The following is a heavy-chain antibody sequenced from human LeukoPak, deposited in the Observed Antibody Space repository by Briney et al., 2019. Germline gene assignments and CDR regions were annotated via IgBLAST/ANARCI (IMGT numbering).Heavy chain of an antibody. V-gene: IGHV3-30*04. D-gene: IGHD3-10*01. J-gene: IGHJ4*02. CDR1: GFTFKRYA. CDR2: MSYDGNFT. Sequence: GGSLRLSCAASGFTFKRYAMHWVRQAPGKGLEWVTIMSYDGNFTYYSDSVKGRFTISRDNSNDTLYLQMNSLRADDTAIYYCARRRSVYGSGSYSDYWGQGALVTV. CDR3: ARRRSVYGSGSYSDY.